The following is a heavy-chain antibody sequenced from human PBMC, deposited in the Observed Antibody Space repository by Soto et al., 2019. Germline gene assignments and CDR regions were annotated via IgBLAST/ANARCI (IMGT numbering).Heavy chain of an antibody. CDR2: IIPIFGIA. CDR1: GGTFSSYA. V-gene: IGHV1-69*13. CDR3: ARHYDFWSGPFDY. J-gene: IGHJ4*02. D-gene: IGHD3-3*01. Sequence: ASVKVSCKASGGTFSSYAISWVRQAPGQGLEWMGGIIPIFGIANYAQKFQGRVTITADESTSTAYMELSSLRSEDTAVYYCARHYDFWSGPFDYWGQGALVTVPS.